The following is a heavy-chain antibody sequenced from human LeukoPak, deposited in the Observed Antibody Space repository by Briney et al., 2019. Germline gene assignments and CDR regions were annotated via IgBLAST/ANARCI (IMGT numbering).Heavy chain of an antibody. CDR2: ISGDGGAT. CDR3: VKDFGRNLGGPGY. V-gene: IGHV3-23*01. J-gene: IGHJ4*02. CDR1: GFSFSTYT. D-gene: IGHD3-10*01. Sequence: PGGSLRLSCAASGFSFSTYTMAWVRQAPGGGLEWVSAISGDGGATYYADAVKGRFAISRDNSKSTLYLHMNSLRAEDTAMYYCVKDFGRNLGGPGYWGRGTLVTVSS.